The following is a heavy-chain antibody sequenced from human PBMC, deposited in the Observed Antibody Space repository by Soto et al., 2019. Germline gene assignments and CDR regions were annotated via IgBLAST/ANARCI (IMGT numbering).Heavy chain of an antibody. CDR3: ATGARYCSGGSCYPDD. CDR2: IMPIFGAA. CDR1: GGTFGSNV. Sequence: QVQLMQSGAELKKPGSSVKVSRKASGGTFGSNVISWVRQAPGQGLEWMGEIMPIFGAANKPQKFQGRLMITADTSTTTVYMELSSLGSEDTAAYFCATGARYCSGGSCYPDDWGQGTLVTVSS. D-gene: IGHD2-15*01. V-gene: IGHV1-69*06. J-gene: IGHJ4*02.